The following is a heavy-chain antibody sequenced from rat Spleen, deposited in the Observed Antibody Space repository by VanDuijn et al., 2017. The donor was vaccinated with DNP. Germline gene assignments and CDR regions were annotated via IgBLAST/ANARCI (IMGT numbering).Heavy chain of an antibody. V-gene: IGHV5S13*01. CDR3: ARDLHFGYNYAFDY. CDR1: GFTFSNYG. J-gene: IGHJ2*01. Sequence: EVQLVESGGGLVQPGRSLKLSCAASGFTFSNYGMAWVRQAPTKGLEWVTSISTGGGTTYYRDSVKGRFTIPRDNAKNTQYLLMDSLRSEDTATYVCARDLHFGYNYAFDYWGQGVMVSVSS. D-gene: IGHD1-4*01. CDR2: ISTGGGTT.